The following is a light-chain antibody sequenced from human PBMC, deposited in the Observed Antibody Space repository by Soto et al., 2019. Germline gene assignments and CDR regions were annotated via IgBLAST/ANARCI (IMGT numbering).Light chain of an antibody. CDR1: QSTSSY. J-gene: IGKJ1*01. CDR2: KAS. CDR3: QQYNSYWA. V-gene: IGKV1-5*03. Sequence: DIQMTQSPSTLSGSVGDRVTITCRASQSTSSYLAWYQQKPGKAPKLLIYKASSLESGVPSRFSGSGSGTEFTLTISSLQPDDFATYYCQQYNSYWAFGQGTKVDIK.